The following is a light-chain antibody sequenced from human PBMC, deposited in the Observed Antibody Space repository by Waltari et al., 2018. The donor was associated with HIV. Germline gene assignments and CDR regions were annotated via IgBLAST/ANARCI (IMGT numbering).Light chain of an antibody. CDR2: GAS. CDR1: HSVRSN. CDR3: QQYNNWPPRVT. Sequence: EIVMTQSPATLSVSPGERATLSCRASHSVRSNLAWYQHKVDQAPRLLIYGASTRATGVPARFSGSGSGTEFTLTISSLQSEDFAVYYCQQYNNWPPRVTFGGGTTVEI. V-gene: IGKV3-15*01. J-gene: IGKJ4*01.